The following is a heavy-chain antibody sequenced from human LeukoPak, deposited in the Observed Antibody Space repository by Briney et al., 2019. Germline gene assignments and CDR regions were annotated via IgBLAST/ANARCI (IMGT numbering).Heavy chain of an antibody. J-gene: IGHJ4*02. CDR1: GFLLRSSAVA. CDR2: IRWDDGE. D-gene: IGHD3-10*01. CDR3: AHRRAGYGSGTYHPFDY. V-gene: IGHV2-5*02. Sequence: SGPTLAKPPQTLTLTCTFSGFLLRSSAVAVAWIRQPPGKALEWLALIRWDDGERYRPSLRSRLSITKDTSKNQVVLTMTNMDPVDTATYFCAHRRAGYGSGTYHPFDYRGQGTLVTVSS.